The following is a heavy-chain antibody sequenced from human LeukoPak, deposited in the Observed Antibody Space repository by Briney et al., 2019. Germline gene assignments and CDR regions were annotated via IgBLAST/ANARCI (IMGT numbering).Heavy chain of an antibody. J-gene: IGHJ4*02. CDR3: AREGPMVTVDY. Sequence: SETLSLNCTVSGGSISSGGYYWSWIRQHPGKGLEWIGYIYYSGSTYYNPSLKSRVTISVDTSKNQFSLKLSSVTAADTAVYYCAREGPMVTVDYWGQGTLVTVSS. D-gene: IGHD5-18*01. V-gene: IGHV4-31*03. CDR2: IYYSGST. CDR1: GGSISSGGYY.